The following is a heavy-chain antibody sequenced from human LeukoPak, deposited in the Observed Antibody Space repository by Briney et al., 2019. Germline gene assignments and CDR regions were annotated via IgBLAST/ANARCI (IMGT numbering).Heavy chain of an antibody. Sequence: PSETLSLTCTVSGGSISPYYWSWIRQPPGKGLEWIGYNYYSGSTNYNPSLKSRVIISVDTSKNQFSLKLSSVTAADTAVYYCAKYGYNYAFDIWGQGTMVTVSS. V-gene: IGHV4-59*01. CDR2: NYYSGST. J-gene: IGHJ3*02. CDR3: AKYGYNYAFDI. CDR1: GGSISPYY. D-gene: IGHD5-24*01.